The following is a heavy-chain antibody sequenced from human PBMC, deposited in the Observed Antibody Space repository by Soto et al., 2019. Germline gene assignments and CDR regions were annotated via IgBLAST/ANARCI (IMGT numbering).Heavy chain of an antibody. CDR3: ARQAVAATETDY. CDR1: GYSFTSYW. Sequence: GESLKISCKGSGYSFTSYWISWVRQMPGKGLEWMGRIDPSDSYTNYSPSFQGHVTISADKSISTAYLQWRSLKASDTAMYYCARQAVAATETDYWGQGNLVTVSS. D-gene: IGHD6-19*01. J-gene: IGHJ4*02. V-gene: IGHV5-10-1*01. CDR2: IDPSDSYT.